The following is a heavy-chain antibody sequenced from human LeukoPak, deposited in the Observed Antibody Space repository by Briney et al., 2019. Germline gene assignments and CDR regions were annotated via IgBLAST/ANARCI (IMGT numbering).Heavy chain of an antibody. J-gene: IGHJ4*02. D-gene: IGHD3-22*01. CDR3: ARYHSISGHYYFDY. V-gene: IGHV1-18*01. CDR2: INTYNADT. CDR1: GYTFTSYA. Sequence: ASVKVSCKASGYTFTSYAISWVRRAPGQGLEWLGWINTYNADTKYPQNLQGRVTLTTDTSTSTAYMELWSLRSDDTAVYYCARYHSISGHYYFDYWGQGTLVTVSS.